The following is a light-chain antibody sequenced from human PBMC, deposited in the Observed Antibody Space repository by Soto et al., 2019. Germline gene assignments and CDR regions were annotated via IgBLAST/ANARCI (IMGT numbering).Light chain of an antibody. Sequence: QSALTQPASVSGSPGQSITISCTETSSDVGGYTYVSWYQQHPGKAPKLMIYDVTDPPSGVSNRFSGSKSGNTGALTISGLQAEDQADYYCCSYTDNMYIRGVFGGGTNLTVL. CDR2: DVT. J-gene: IGLJ2*01. CDR1: SSDVGGYTY. CDR3: CSYTDNMYIRGV. V-gene: IGLV2-14*01.